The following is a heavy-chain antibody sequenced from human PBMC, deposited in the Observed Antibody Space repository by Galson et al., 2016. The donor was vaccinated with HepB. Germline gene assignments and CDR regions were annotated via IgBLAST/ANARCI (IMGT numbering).Heavy chain of an antibody. CDR3: AKVGRFGSGSCLKPFDS. V-gene: IGHV3-23*01. CDR1: GFAFVNYA. CDR2: ISESGVTT. Sequence: SLRLSCAASGFAFVNYAMNWVRQGPGKGLEWVSGISESGVTTYYANSVRGRPTISRDNSSNTPFLHMSSRRVEDTAVCYCAKVGRFGSGSCLKPFDSWGQGILVTVSS. D-gene: IGHD3-10*01. J-gene: IGHJ4*02.